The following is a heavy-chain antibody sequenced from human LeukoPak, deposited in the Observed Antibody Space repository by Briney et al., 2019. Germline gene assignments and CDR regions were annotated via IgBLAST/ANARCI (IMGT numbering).Heavy chain of an antibody. CDR2: ISGRDDST. Sequence: GASLRLSCAASGFTVTNYAMYWVRQAPGKGLEWVSAISGRDDSTYYADSVKGRFTISGDTSKNTLFLQMNSLRAEDTAVYYCAKWGDYDILTGYYDPDYWGQGTLVTVSS. CDR1: GFTVTNYA. D-gene: IGHD3-9*01. CDR3: AKWGDYDILTGYYDPDY. J-gene: IGHJ4*02. V-gene: IGHV3-23*01.